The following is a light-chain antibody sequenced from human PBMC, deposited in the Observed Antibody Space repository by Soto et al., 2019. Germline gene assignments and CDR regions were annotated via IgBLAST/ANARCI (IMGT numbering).Light chain of an antibody. V-gene: IGKV3-20*01. CDR2: GAS. Sequence: IMFTQSACTLTLSPGERATLYCRASQSGSSTYLAWYQQKPGQAPRLLIYGASSRATGIPDRFSGSGSGTDFTLTISRLEPEDFAVYYCQQYGSSPPITFGQGTRLEIK. CDR1: QSGSSTY. J-gene: IGKJ5*01. CDR3: QQYGSSPPIT.